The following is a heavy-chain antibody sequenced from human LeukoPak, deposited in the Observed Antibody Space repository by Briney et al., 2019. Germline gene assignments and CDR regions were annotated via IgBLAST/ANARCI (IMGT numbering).Heavy chain of an antibody. D-gene: IGHD3-3*01. CDR3: ARSPRITIFGVGTGDYFDY. J-gene: IGHJ4*02. CDR2: IIPIFGTA. V-gene: IGHV1-69*01. CDR1: GGTFSSYA. Sequence: GASVKVSCKASGGTFSSYAISWVRQAPGQGLEWMGGIIPIFGTANYAQKFQGRVTITADESTSTAYMELSSLRSEDTAVYYCARSPRITIFGVGTGDYFDYWGQGTLVTVFS.